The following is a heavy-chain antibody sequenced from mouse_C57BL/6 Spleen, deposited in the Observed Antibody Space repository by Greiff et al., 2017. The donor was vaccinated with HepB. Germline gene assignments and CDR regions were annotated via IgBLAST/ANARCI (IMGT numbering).Heavy chain of an antibody. CDR1: GYTFTSYW. CDR2: INPSSGYT. V-gene: IGHV1-7*01. J-gene: IGHJ4*01. CDR3: ARCESSGYGAMDY. Sequence: QVQLKQSGAELAKPGASVKLSCKASGYTFTSYWMHWVKQRPGQGLEWIGYINPSSGYTKYNQKFKDKATLTADKSSSTAYMQLSSLTYEDSAVYYCARCESSGYGAMDYWGQGTSVTVSS. D-gene: IGHD3-2*02.